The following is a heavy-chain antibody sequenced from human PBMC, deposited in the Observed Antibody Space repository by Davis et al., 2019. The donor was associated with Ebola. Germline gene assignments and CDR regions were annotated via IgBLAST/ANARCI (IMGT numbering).Heavy chain of an antibody. D-gene: IGHD6-13*01. CDR3: AKDLAAGSDSVGMDV. V-gene: IGHV3-30*18. J-gene: IGHJ6*02. Sequence: PGGSLRLSCAASGFTFSSYGMHWVRQAPGKGLEWVAVISYDGSNKYYADSVKGRFTISRDNSKNTLYLQMNSLRAEDTAVYYCAKDLAAGSDSVGMDVWGQGTTVTVSS. CDR1: GFTFSSYG. CDR2: ISYDGSNK.